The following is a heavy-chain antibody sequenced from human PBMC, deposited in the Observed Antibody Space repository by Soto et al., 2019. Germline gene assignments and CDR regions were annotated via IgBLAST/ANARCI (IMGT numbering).Heavy chain of an antibody. D-gene: IGHD5-18*01. CDR2: IWYDGSNK. V-gene: IGHV3-30*19. J-gene: IGHJ4*02. CDR1: GFTFSSYG. Sequence: QVQLEESGGGVVQPGRSLRLSCAASGFTFSSYGMHWVRQAPGKGLEWVAVIWYDGSNKYYADSVKGRFTISRDNSKNTLYLQMNSLRAEDTAVYYCARDRFDVDTAMVGDYWGQGTLVTVSS. CDR3: ARDRFDVDTAMVGDY.